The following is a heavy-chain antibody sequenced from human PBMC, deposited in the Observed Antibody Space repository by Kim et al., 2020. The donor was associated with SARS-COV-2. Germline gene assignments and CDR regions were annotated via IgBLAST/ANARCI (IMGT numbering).Heavy chain of an antibody. CDR2: MNPNSGNT. J-gene: IGHJ6*03. Sequence: ASVKVSCKASGYTFTSYDINWVRQATGQGLEWMGWMNPNSGNTGYAQKFQGRVTMTRNTSISTAYMELSSLRSEDTAVYYCARAGASDYYYYYYMDVWGKGTTVTVSS. V-gene: IGHV1-8*01. D-gene: IGHD1-26*01. CDR3: ARAGASDYYYYYYMDV. CDR1: GYTFTSYD.